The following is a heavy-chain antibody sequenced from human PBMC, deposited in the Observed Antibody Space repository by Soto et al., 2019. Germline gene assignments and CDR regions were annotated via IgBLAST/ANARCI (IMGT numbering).Heavy chain of an antibody. CDR2: FDPEDGET. J-gene: IGHJ4*02. D-gene: IGHD6-13*01. Sequence: ASVKVSCKASGYTFTSYGISWVRQAPGQGLEWMGGFDPEDGETIYAQKFQGRVTMTEDTSTDTAYMELSSLRSEDTAVYYCATGVAAAGTVLYWGQGTLVTVSS. CDR3: ATGVAAAGTVLY. V-gene: IGHV1-24*01. CDR1: GYTFTSYG.